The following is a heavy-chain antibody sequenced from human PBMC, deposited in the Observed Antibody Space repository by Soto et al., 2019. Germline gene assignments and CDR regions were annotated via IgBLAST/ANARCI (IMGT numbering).Heavy chain of an antibody. Sequence: SVKVSCKASGGTFSSYAISWVRQAPGQGLEWMGGIIPIFGAANYAQKFQGRVTITADESTSTAYMELSSLRSEDTAVYYCARDNWNDVLWPYYGMDVWGQGTTVTVSS. CDR1: GGTFSSYA. J-gene: IGHJ6*02. V-gene: IGHV1-69*13. CDR3: ARDNWNDVLWPYYGMDV. D-gene: IGHD1-20*01. CDR2: IIPIFGAA.